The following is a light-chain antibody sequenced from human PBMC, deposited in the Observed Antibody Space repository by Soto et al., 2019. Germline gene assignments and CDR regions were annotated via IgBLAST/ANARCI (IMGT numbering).Light chain of an antibody. CDR2: EGS. Sequence: QSALTQPASGSGSPGQSITISCTRTSSNVESYNLVSWYQHPPGKAPKLIIYEGSERPSGVSNRFSGAQSGHSASLTISGLQAEDEADYYCSSYAGAVVFGGGTKLTVL. CDR1: SSNVESYNL. CDR3: SSYAGAVV. V-gene: IGLV2-23*01. J-gene: IGLJ2*01.